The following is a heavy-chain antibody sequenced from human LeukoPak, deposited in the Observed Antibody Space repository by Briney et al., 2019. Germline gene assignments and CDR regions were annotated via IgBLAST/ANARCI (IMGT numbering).Heavy chain of an antibody. CDR2: INHSGST. CDR3: ARRRRIVGATPGAFDI. J-gene: IGHJ3*02. CDR1: GGSFSGYY. D-gene: IGHD1-26*01. Sequence: SETLTLTCAAYGGSFSGYYWSWIRQAPGKGLEWVGEINHSGSTNYNPSLKSRVTISVDTSKNQFPLKLSSVTAADMAVYYCARRRRIVGATPGAFDIWGQGTMVTVSS. V-gene: IGHV4-34*01.